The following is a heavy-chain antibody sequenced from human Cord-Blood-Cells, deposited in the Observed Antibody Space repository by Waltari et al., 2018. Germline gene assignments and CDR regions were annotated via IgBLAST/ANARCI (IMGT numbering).Heavy chain of an antibody. D-gene: IGHD2-15*01. V-gene: IGHV3-7*04. CDR3: ARGEDIKEAFDI. CDR2: IKQDGSEK. Sequence: EVQLVESGGGLVQPGGSLRLSCGASGFTLSSYWMSWVRQAPGKGLEWVANIKQDGSEKYYVDSVKGRFTISRDNAKNSLYLQMNSLRAEDTAVYYCARGEDIKEAFDIWGQGTMVTVSS. J-gene: IGHJ3*02. CDR1: GFTLSSYW.